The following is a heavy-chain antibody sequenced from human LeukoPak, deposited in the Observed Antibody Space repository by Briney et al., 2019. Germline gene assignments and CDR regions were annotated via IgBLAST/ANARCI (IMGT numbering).Heavy chain of an antibody. Sequence: SETLSLTCAVYGGSFSGYYWSWIRQPPGKGREWIGEINHSGSTNYNPPLKSRVTLSVDTSKNQFSLKLSSVTAADTAVYYCAREAIYYGSGSYYLSPAYYYMDVWGKGTTVTVSS. CDR1: GGSFSGYY. CDR3: AREAIYYGSGSYYLSPAYYYMDV. V-gene: IGHV4-34*01. J-gene: IGHJ6*03. D-gene: IGHD3-10*01. CDR2: INHSGST.